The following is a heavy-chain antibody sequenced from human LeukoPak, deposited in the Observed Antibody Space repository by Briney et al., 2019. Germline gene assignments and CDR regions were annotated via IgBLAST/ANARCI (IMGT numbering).Heavy chain of an antibody. CDR3: ARGSVVVTRTAIGFFGY. Sequence: ASVKVSCKASGYTFTSYGISWVRQAPGQGLEWMGWISAYNGNTNYAQKFQGRVTMTRDMSTSTVYMELSSLRSEDTAVYYCARGSVVVTRTAIGFFGYWGQGTLVTVSS. D-gene: IGHD2-21*02. J-gene: IGHJ4*02. CDR2: ISAYNGNT. CDR1: GYTFTSYG. V-gene: IGHV1-18*01.